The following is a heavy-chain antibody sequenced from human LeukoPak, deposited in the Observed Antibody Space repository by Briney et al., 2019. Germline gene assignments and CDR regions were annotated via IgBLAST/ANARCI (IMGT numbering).Heavy chain of an antibody. J-gene: IGHJ4*02. Sequence: SETLSLTCTVSGYSISSGYYWGWIRQPPGKGLEWIGSIYHSGSTYYNPSLKSRVTISVDASKNQFSLKLSSVTAADTAVYYCARVSPRRDYFDYWGQGTLVTVSS. V-gene: IGHV4-38-2*02. CDR3: ARVSPRRDYFDY. CDR2: IYHSGST. D-gene: IGHD1-14*01. CDR1: GYSISSGYY.